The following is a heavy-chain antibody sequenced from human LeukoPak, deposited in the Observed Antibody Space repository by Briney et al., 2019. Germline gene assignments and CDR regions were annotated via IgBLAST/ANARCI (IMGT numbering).Heavy chain of an antibody. V-gene: IGHV3-21*01. J-gene: IGHJ4*02. CDR2: ISSSSSYI. CDR1: GFTFSSYS. CDR3: ARAHNWKYGTFDY. D-gene: IGHD1-20*01. Sequence: PGGSLRLSCAASGFTFSSYSMNWVRQAPGKGLEWVSSISSSSSYIYYADSVKGRFTISRDNAKNSLYLQMNSLRAEDTAVYYCARAHNWKYGTFDYWGQGTLVAVSS.